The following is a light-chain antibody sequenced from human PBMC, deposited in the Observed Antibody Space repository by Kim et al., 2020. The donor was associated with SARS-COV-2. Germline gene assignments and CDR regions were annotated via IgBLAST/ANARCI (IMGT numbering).Light chain of an antibody. CDR2: RDS. CDR1: NIGSKN. CDR3: QVWDSSTAI. J-gene: IGLJ1*01. V-gene: IGLV3-9*01. Sequence: SYELTQPLSVSVALGQTARITCGGNNIGSKNVHWYQQKPGQAPVLVIYRDSNRPSGIPERFSGSNSGNTATLTISRAQAGDEADYYCQVWDSSTAIFATGTKVTVL.